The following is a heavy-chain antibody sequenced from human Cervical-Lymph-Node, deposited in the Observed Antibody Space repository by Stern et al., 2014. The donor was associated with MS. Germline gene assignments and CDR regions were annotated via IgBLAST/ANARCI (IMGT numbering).Heavy chain of an antibody. CDR1: GYTFTMFG. Sequence: QLVQSGPEVKKPGASVRVPCKASGYTFTMFGLSWVRQAPGQGLEWMGWISPYNSNTNFAEKFQGRVTLTTDTSTDTAYMELRNLKSDDTAVYYCARVDYYESSGFFMYWGQGTLVTVSS. CDR3: ARVDYYESSGFFMY. V-gene: IGHV1-18*01. D-gene: IGHD3-22*01. J-gene: IGHJ4*02. CDR2: ISPYNSNT.